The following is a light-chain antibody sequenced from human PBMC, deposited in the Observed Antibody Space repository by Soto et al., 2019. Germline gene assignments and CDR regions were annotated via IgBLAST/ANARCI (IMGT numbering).Light chain of an antibody. Sequence: QSVLTQPPSVSAAPGQKVTISCSGRSSNIGNNYVSWYQQLPATAPKLLIYDNTKRPSGIPDRFSGSKSGTSATLGITGLQTGDEADYYCEAWDGSLSAVVFGGGTKVTVL. CDR3: EAWDGSLSAVV. J-gene: IGLJ2*01. CDR1: SSNIGNNY. V-gene: IGLV1-51*01. CDR2: DNT.